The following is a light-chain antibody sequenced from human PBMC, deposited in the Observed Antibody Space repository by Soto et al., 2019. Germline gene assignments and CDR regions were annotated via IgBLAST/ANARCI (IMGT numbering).Light chain of an antibody. CDR2: DAS. CDR3: QQYNSYSYT. V-gene: IGKV1-5*01. CDR1: QSISSW. Sequence: DIKMNQSPSTLSASVGDRVTITCRASQSISSWLAWYQQKPGKAPKLLIYDASSLESGVPSRFSGSGSGTEFTLTISSLQPDDFATYYCQQYNSYSYTFGQGTLLEIK. J-gene: IGKJ2*01.